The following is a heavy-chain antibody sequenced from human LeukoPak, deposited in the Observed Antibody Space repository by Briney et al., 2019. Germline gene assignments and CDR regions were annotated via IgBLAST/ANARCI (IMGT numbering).Heavy chain of an antibody. CDR1: GYTFADYG. Sequence: GASVKVSCKASGYTFADYGISWVRQAPGQGLEWMGWISAYNGNTNYAQKLQGRVTMTTDTSTSTAYMELRSLRSDDTAVYYCARERSIITGTHCDAFDIWGQGTMVTVSS. CDR3: ARERSIITGTHCDAFDI. D-gene: IGHD1-20*01. J-gene: IGHJ3*02. CDR2: ISAYNGNT. V-gene: IGHV1-18*01.